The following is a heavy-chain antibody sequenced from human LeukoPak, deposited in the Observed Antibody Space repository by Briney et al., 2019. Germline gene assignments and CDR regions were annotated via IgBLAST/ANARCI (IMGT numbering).Heavy chain of an antibody. J-gene: IGHJ4*02. CDR3: ASLIVATISPASFDH. CDR2: VTSSGGTT. CDR1: GFTFSSYA. D-gene: IGHD5-12*01. Sequence: PGGSLRLSCAASGFTFSSYAMSWVRQAPGKGLEWVSAVTSSGGTTYYADSVKGRFTISRDNSKNTLYLQMNSLRAEDTAVYYCASLIVATISPASFDHWGQGALVTVSS. V-gene: IGHV3-23*01.